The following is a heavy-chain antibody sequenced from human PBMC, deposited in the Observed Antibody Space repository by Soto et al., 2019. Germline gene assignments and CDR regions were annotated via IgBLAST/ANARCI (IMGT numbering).Heavy chain of an antibody. J-gene: IGHJ4*02. CDR3: ARMLGVTTYLDY. D-gene: IGHD4-17*01. V-gene: IGHV4-59*08. CDR2: IYYSGST. Sequence: PSETLSLTCTVSGDSISTDYWSWIRQPPGKGLEWIGYIYYSGSTNYNPSLKSRVTISVDTSKNQFSLKLSSVTAADTAVYYCARMLGVTTYLDYSGQGTLVTVSS. CDR1: GDSISTDY.